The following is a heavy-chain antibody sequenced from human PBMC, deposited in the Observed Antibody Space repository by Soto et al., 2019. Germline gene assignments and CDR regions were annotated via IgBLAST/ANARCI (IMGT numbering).Heavy chain of an antibody. CDR3: ATGYTQFHY. CDR2: ISSSSNYI. J-gene: IGHJ4*02. Sequence: GGSLRLCCVASGFTFTDAWMNWVRQTPGKGLEWVSSISSSSNYIYYADSVKGRFTISRDNAKSFLYLQMDSLRAEDTAVYYCATGYTQFHYCGQGTLVTVSS. D-gene: IGHD1-26*01. CDR1: GFTFTDAW. V-gene: IGHV3-21*06.